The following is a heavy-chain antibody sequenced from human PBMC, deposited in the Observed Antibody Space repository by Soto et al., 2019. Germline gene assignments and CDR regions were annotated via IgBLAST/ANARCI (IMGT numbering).Heavy chain of an antibody. Sequence: GASVKVSCKASGYTFTSYGISWVRQAPGQGLEWMGWISAYNGNTNYAQKLQGRVTMTTDTSTSTAYMELRSLRSDDTAVYYCARDGGPTPSGYSSSSDYYGMDVWGQGTTVTVSS. CDR2: ISAYNGNT. CDR1: GYTFTSYG. D-gene: IGHD6-6*01. V-gene: IGHV1-18*04. CDR3: ARDGGPTPSGYSSSSDYYGMDV. J-gene: IGHJ6*02.